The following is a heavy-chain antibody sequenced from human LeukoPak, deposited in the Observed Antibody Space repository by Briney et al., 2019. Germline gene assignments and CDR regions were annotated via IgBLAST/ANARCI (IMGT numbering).Heavy chain of an antibody. J-gene: IGHJ4*02. V-gene: IGHV4-59*01. CDR2: IYYSGST. Sequence: SETLSLTCTVSGGSISSYYWSWIRQPPGKGLEWIGYIYYSGSTNYNPSLKSRVTISVDTSKNQFSLKLSSVTAAETAVYYCARVRVIPRTQTYYFDYWGQGTLVTVSS. CDR3: ARVRVIPRTQTYYFDY. CDR1: GGSISSYY. D-gene: IGHD1-14*01.